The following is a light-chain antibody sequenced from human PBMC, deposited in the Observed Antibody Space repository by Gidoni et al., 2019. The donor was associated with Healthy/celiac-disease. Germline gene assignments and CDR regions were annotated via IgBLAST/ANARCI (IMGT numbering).Light chain of an antibody. CDR1: QSVSSSY. V-gene: IGKV3-20*01. J-gene: IGKJ3*01. Sequence: EILFTQSPGTLSLSPGERATLSCRASQSVSSSYLAWYQQKPGQAPGLLIYGASSRATGIPDRFSGSGSGTDFTLTISRLEPEDFAVYYCQQYGSSPQTFGPGTKVDIK. CDR3: QQYGSSPQT. CDR2: GAS.